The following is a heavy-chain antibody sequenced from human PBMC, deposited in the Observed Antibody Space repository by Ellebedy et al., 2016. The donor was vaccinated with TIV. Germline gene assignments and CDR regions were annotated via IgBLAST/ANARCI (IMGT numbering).Heavy chain of an antibody. J-gene: IGHJ3*01. D-gene: IGHD3-10*01. V-gene: IGHV1-3*01. CDR3: ARGGVGIYYGSGTFAFDV. CDR1: GYTFDDYA. CDR2: INGCNYKK. Sequence: AASVKVSCKASGYTFDDYAIHWVRQAPGQRLEWMGWINGCNYKKDVSWKFQGRVTITRDTSATKSYMDMTSLGAEDTAVYDCARGGVGIYYGSGTFAFDVWGQGTMVTVSS.